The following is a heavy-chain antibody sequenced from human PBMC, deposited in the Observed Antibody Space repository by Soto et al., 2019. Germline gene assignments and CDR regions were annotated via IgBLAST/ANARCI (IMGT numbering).Heavy chain of an antibody. V-gene: IGHV3-23*01. CDR3: AKDIGLSGPPFYYYYYYMDV. J-gene: IGHJ6*03. D-gene: IGHD6-19*01. CDR2: ISGSGGST. CDR1: GFTFSSYA. Sequence: GGSLRLSCAASGFTFSSYAMSWVRQAPGKGLEWVSAISGSGGSTYYADSVKGRFTISRDNSKNTLYLQMNSLRAEDTAVYYCAKDIGLSGPPFYYYYYYMDVWGKGTTVTVSS.